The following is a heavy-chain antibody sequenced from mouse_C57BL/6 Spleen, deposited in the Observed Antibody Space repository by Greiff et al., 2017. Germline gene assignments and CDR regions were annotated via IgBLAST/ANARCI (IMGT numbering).Heavy chain of an antibody. J-gene: IGHJ2*01. D-gene: IGHD2-4*01. CDR1: GFTFSSYG. Sequence: EVNLVESGGDLVKPGGSLKLSCAASGFTFSSYGMSWVRQTPDKRLEWVATISSGGSYTCYPDSMKGRFTLSRDNAKNTLYLQMSSLKSEDTAMYYCARIYYDYDEGVYWGQGTTLTVSS. CDR3: ARIYYDYDEGVY. CDR2: ISSGGSYT. V-gene: IGHV5-6*01.